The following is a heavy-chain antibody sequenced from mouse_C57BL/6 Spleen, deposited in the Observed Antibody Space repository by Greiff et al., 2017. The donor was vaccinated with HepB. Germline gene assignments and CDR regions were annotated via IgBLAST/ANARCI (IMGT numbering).Heavy chain of an antibody. CDR3: ARNYYSNLYFDV. V-gene: IGHV1-52*01. CDR2: IDPSDSET. CDR1: GYTFTSYW. J-gene: IGHJ1*03. Sequence: QVQLQQSGAELVRPGSSVKLSCKASGYTFTSYWMHWVKQRPIQGLEWIGNIDPSDSETHYNQKFKVKATLTVDKSSSTAYMQLSSLTSEDSAVYYCARNYYSNLYFDVWGTGTTVTVSS. D-gene: IGHD2-5*01.